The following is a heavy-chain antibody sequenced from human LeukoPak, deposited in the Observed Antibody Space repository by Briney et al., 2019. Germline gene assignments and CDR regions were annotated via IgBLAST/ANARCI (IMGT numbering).Heavy chain of an antibody. CDR3: ARGGMATILPFDY. D-gene: IGHD5-24*01. CDR1: GGSISSYY. CDR2: IYYSGST. Sequence: SETLSLTCTVSGGSISSYYWSWIRQPPGKGLEWIGYIYYSGSTNYNPSLKSRVTISVDTSKNQFSLKLSSVTAADTAVYYCARGGMATILPFDYWGQGTLVTVSS. J-gene: IGHJ4*02. V-gene: IGHV4-59*08.